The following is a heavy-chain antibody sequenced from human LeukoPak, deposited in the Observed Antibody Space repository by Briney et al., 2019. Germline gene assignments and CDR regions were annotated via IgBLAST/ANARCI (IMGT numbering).Heavy chain of an antibody. J-gene: IGHJ4*02. V-gene: IGHV3-48*03. Sequence: PGGSLRLSCAASGFTFSSYEMNWVRQAPGKGLEWVSYISSSGSTKYYADSVKGRFTISRDNAKNSLYLQMNSLRAEDTAVYYCARDEVKCSRTGCYSRVDYWGQGAQVTVSS. D-gene: IGHD2-2*01. CDR1: GFTFSSYE. CDR3: ARDEVKCSRTGCYSRVDY. CDR2: ISSSGSTK.